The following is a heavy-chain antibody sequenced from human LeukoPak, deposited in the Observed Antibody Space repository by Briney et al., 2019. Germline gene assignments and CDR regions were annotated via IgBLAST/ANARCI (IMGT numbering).Heavy chain of an antibody. Sequence: GGSLRLSCAASGFTFSSYSMNWVRQAPGKGLEWVSSNSSSSSYIYYADSVKGRFTISRDNAKNSLYLQMNSLRAEDTAVYYCARAEGMVFLYHPRSYGMDVWGQGTTVTVSS. J-gene: IGHJ6*02. CDR2: NSSSSSYI. CDR1: GFTFSSYS. CDR3: ARAEGMVFLYHPRSYGMDV. D-gene: IGHD3-10*01. V-gene: IGHV3-21*01.